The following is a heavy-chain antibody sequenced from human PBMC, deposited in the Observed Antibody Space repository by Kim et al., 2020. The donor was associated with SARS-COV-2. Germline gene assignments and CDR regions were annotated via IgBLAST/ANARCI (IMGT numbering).Heavy chain of an antibody. J-gene: IGHJ4*02. CDR1: GFNFQFHA. CDR2: IGWNGDDI. Sequence: GGSLRLSCTASGFNFQFHAMHWVRQAPGKGLEWVSGIGWNGDDIGYADSVKGRFTISRDSAKNSLDLQMTSLRTEDTALYYCTRDARAGWSELDHWGQGT. V-gene: IGHV3-9*01. D-gene: IGHD3-10*01. CDR3: TRDARAGWSELDH.